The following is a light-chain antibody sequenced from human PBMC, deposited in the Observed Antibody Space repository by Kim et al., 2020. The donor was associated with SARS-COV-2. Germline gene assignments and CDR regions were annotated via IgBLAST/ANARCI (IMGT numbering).Light chain of an antibody. CDR3: QQYVSPSQA. CDR2: KAS. CDR1: QNVHEW. V-gene: IGKV1-5*03. Sequence: DIQLTQSPSTLSASVGDRITITCRASQNVHEWLAWFQQKPGKAPKLLISKASSLKSGVPSRFSGSGFGTHFTLTISSLQPDDFATYYCQQYVSPSQAFGQGTKLEI. J-gene: IGKJ2*01.